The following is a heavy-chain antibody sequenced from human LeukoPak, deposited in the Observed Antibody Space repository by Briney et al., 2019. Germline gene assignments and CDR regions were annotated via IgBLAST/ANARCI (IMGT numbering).Heavy chain of an antibody. CDR1: GFTFSDYS. V-gene: IGHV3-21*06. CDR2: IFSSSSSI. D-gene: IGHD1-1*01. CDR3: ARGYEGFDY. J-gene: IGHJ4*02. Sequence: PGGSLRLSCAGSGFTFSDYSMNWVRQAPGKGLEWVSSIFSSSSSIYYADSVKGRFTISRDNAQNSLYLQMNSLRVEDTAIYYCARGYEGFDYWGQGTLVTVSS.